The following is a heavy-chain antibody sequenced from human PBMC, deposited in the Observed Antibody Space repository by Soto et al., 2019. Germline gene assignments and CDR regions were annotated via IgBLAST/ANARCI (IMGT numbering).Heavy chain of an antibody. J-gene: IGHJ4*02. CDR1: GFTFSGYG. CDR2: ISYDGGNK. V-gene: IGHV3-33*05. D-gene: IGHD2-8*02. CDR3: AKEQTTGAHYALDY. Sequence: PXGSLRLSCAPSGFTFSGYGMHWVRQAPGKGLEWVSVISYDGGNKYYSDSVKGRFTISRDNSKNTLYLQMNSLRAEDTAVYFCAKEQTTGAHYALDYWSQGTLVTVSS.